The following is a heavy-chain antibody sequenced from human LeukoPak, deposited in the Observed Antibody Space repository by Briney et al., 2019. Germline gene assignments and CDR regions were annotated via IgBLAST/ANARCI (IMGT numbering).Heavy chain of an antibody. Sequence: GGSLRLSCAASGFTFSTYGMPWVRQAPGKGLEWVAFIPYDGSNKYYADSMKGRFTISRDKSKNTLYLQMDSLRGEDTAVYYCAKDRPGYSSGWALDYWGQGTLVTVSS. CDR1: GFTFSTYG. CDR2: IPYDGSNK. CDR3: AKDRPGYSSGWALDY. D-gene: IGHD6-19*01. J-gene: IGHJ4*02. V-gene: IGHV3-30*02.